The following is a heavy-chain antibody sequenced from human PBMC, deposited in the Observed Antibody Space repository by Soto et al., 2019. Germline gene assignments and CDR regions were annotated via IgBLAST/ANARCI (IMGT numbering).Heavy chain of an antibody. D-gene: IGHD6-13*01. Sequence: QVQLQESGPGLVKPSETLSLTCTVSGGSISSYYWSWIRQPPGKGLEWIGYIYYSGSTNYNPSLTSRVSISVDTSKNQFSLKLSSVTAADTAVYYCARDNAAAGTYYYYYYMDVWGKGTTVTVSS. J-gene: IGHJ6*03. CDR3: ARDNAAAGTYYYYYYMDV. CDR1: GGSISSYY. V-gene: IGHV4-59*01. CDR2: IYYSGST.